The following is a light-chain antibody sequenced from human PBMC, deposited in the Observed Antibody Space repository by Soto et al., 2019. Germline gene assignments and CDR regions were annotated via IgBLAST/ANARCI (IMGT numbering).Light chain of an antibody. CDR1: QGIRSA. Sequence: AIQLTQSPSSLSASVGDRVTITCRASQGIRSALAWYQQKPGKAPELLIYDASTLESGVPSRFSGSGSGTDFTLTISSLQPEDFATYRCQQFNNSPRTFGQGTRLEIK. J-gene: IGKJ5*01. CDR2: DAS. CDR3: QQFNNSPRT. V-gene: IGKV1D-13*01.